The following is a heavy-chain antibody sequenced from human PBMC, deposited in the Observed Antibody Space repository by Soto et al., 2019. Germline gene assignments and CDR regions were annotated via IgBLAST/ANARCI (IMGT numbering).Heavy chain of an antibody. V-gene: IGHV1-69*02. D-gene: IGHD2-15*01. CDR3: ARIVVVVAATQPFYYYYMDV. J-gene: IGHJ6*03. CDR1: GGTFSSYT. CDR2: IIPILGIA. Sequence: SVKVSCKASGGTFSSYTISWVRQAPGQGLEWMGRIIPILGIANYAQKFQGRVTITADKSTSTAYMELRSLRSDDTAVYYCARIVVVVAATQPFYYYYMDVWGKGTTVTVSS.